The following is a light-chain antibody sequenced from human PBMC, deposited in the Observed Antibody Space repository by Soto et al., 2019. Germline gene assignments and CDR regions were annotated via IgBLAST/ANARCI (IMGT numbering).Light chain of an antibody. Sequence: DIPVTQSPSSLSASVGDRVTITCRASQGISNYLAWYQQKPGKVPKLLIYAASTLQSGVPSRFSGSGSGTDFTLTISSLQPEDVATYYCQKYNRAPITFGQGTRLEIK. CDR3: QKYNRAPIT. CDR2: AAS. CDR1: QGISNY. V-gene: IGKV1-27*01. J-gene: IGKJ5*01.